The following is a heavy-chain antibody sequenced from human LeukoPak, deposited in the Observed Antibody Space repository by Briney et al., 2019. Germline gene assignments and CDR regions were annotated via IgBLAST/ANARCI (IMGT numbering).Heavy chain of an antibody. Sequence: GSLRLSCAASGFTFSIYAMSWVRQAPGKGLEWVSAISGSGGSTYYADSVKGRFTISRDNSKNTLYLQMNSLRAEDTAVYYCAKGISPVISLVYFDYWGQGTLVTVSS. CDR3: AKGISPVISLVYFDY. V-gene: IGHV3-23*01. CDR1: GFTFSIYA. D-gene: IGHD2-15*01. CDR2: ISGSGGST. J-gene: IGHJ4*02.